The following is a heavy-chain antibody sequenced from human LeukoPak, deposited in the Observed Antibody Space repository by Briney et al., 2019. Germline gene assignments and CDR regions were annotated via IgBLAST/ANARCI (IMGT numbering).Heavy chain of an antibody. CDR2: INWNGGST. D-gene: IGHD3-22*01. V-gene: IGHV3-20*04. J-gene: IGHJ4*02. Sequence: GGSLRLSCAASGFTFDDYGMSRVRQAPGKGLEWVSGINWNGGSTGYADSVKGRFTTSRDNAKNSLYLQMNSLRAEDTALYYCARADYYDSSGYYGGEVDYWGQGTLVTVSS. CDR3: ARADYYDSSGYYGGEVDY. CDR1: GFTFDDYG.